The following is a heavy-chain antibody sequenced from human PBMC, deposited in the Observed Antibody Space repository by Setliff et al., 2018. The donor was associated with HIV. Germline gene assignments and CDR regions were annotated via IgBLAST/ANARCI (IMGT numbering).Heavy chain of an antibody. CDR1: GGTISSYA. CDR2: IIPTLNIA. D-gene: IGHD5-18*01. CDR3: ARGESDVLGDTAMGPFGY. V-gene: IGHV1-69*10. Sequence: SVKVSCKASGGTISSYAIGWVRQAPGQGLEWMGCIIPTLNIAKPTQKFRDRVTFTADTSTSTTYMEMSSLKSEDTAVYYCARGESDVLGDTAMGPFGYWGQGTLVTVSS. J-gene: IGHJ4*02.